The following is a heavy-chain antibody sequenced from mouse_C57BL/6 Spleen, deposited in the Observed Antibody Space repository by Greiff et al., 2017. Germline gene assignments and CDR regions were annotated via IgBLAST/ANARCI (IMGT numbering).Heavy chain of an antibody. CDR2: IYPGSGST. J-gene: IGHJ4*01. D-gene: IGHD2-4*01. V-gene: IGHV1-55*01. Sequence: QVQLQQPGAELVKPGASVKMSCKASGYTFTSYWITWVKQRPGQGLEWIGDIYPGSGSTNYNEKFKSKATLTVDTSSSTAYMQLSSLTSEDSAVYYCARGFHYDYDSYYYAMDYWGQGTSVTVSS. CDR1: GYTFTSYW. CDR3: ARGFHYDYDSYYYAMDY.